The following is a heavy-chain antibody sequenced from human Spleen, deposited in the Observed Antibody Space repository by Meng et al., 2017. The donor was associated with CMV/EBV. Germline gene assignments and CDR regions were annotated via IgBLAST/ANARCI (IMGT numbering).Heavy chain of an antibody. J-gene: IGHJ4*02. Sequence: GESLKISCAASGFTFSSYAMSWVRQAPGKGLEWVAIISYHGNNVHYADSVKGRFSISRDNSKNTLYLQMNSLTDEDAAVYYCARNDYGEYYFDYWGQGTLVTVSS. CDR2: ISYHGNNV. CDR1: GFTFSSYA. V-gene: IGHV3-30-3*01. D-gene: IGHD4-17*01. CDR3: ARNDYGEYYFDY.